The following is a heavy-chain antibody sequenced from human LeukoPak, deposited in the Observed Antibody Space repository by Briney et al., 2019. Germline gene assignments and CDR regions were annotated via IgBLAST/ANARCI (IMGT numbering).Heavy chain of an antibody. Sequence: SVKVSCKASGGTFSSYAISWVRQAPGQGLEWMGGIIPIFGTANYAQKFQGRVTITADESTSTAYMELSSLRSEDTAVYYCASGDSSGYGWFDPWGQGTLVTVSS. CDR1: GGTFSSYA. D-gene: IGHD3-22*01. CDR2: IIPIFGTA. CDR3: ASGDSSGYGWFDP. J-gene: IGHJ5*02. V-gene: IGHV1-69*01.